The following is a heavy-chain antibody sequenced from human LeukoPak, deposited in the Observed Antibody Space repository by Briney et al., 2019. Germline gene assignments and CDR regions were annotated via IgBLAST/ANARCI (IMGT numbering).Heavy chain of an antibody. D-gene: IGHD6-19*01. Sequence: GSLRLSCAASGFTFSSYGMHWVRQAPGKGLEWVAVISYDGSNKYYADSVKGRFTISRDNSKNTLYLQMNSLRAEDTAVYYCAKDHQWLATGFDYWGQGTLVTVSS. J-gene: IGHJ4*02. CDR2: ISYDGSNK. CDR1: GFTFSSYG. V-gene: IGHV3-30*18. CDR3: AKDHQWLATGFDY.